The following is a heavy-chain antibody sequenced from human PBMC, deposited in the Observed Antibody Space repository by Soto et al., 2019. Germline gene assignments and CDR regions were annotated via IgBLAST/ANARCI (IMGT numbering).Heavy chain of an antibody. CDR2: ISNDGNDE. J-gene: IGHJ1*01. V-gene: IGHV3-30*03. CDR1: GFVFSNYG. CDR3: ATDFRCGRSHLGADW. D-gene: IGHD3-16*01. Sequence: QVQVVESGGGVVQPGRSLRLSCAASGFVFSNYGMHWVRQAPGKGLEWVAVISNDGNDEYYIDSVKGRFTISGDNSKNTLFVPMSAVDKDGRALCYCATDFRCGRSHLGADWWGQGTPFTTSS.